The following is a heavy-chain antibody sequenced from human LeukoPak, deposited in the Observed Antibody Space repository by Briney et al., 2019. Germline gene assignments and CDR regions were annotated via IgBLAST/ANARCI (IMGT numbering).Heavy chain of an antibody. CDR2: ISTDNGNT. J-gene: IGHJ4*01. CDR3: ARAWGRSAD. V-gene: IGHV1-18*01. Sequence: ASVKVSCKAPGYTFRSYGISWVRQAPGQGLEWMGRISTDNGNTNYAQNLQGRVTMTTDTSTSTAYMELRSLRSDDAAVYYCARAWGRSADWGRGTLVTVSS. CDR1: GYTFRSYG. D-gene: IGHD3-3*01.